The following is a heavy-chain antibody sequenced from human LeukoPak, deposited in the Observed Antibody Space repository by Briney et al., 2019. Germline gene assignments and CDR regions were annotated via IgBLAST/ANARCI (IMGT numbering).Heavy chain of an antibody. V-gene: IGHV1-46*03. CDR3: ARALLRYFDWLCLGY. J-gene: IGHJ4*02. CDR2: INPSGGST. D-gene: IGHD3-9*01. CDR1: GYTFTSYY. Sequence: ASVKVSCKASGYTFTSYYMHWVRQAPGQGLEWMGIINPSGGSTSYAQKFQGRATMTRDTSTSTVYMELSSLRSEDTAVYYCARALLRYFDWLCLGYWGQGTLVTVSS.